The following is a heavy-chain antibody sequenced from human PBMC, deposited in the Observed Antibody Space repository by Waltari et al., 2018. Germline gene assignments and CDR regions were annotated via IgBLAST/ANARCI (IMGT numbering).Heavy chain of an antibody. V-gene: IGHV4-61*02. CDR3: ARGRGDGANFFFDY. CDR2: VYTSGST. Sequence: QVQLQESGPGLVKPSQTLYLICTVSGAAVRSGGYSWSWTRQPAGKGLEWIGLVYTSGSTKYHPSLKSRVTISVDTSKNQFSLKLSSVTAADTAIYYCARGRGDGANFFFDYWGQGTLVTDSS. J-gene: IGHJ4*02. D-gene: IGHD3-3*01. CDR1: GAAVRSGGYS.